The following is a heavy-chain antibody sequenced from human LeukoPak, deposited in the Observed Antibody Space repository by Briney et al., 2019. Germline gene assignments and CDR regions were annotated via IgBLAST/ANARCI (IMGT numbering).Heavy chain of an antibody. D-gene: IGHD6-19*01. Sequence: GGSLRLSCSASGFTFSTLPMHWVRQAPGKGLEYVSGSSSNGGSTYYADSAKGRFIISRDNSKNTLYLQMSSLRPEDTAVYYCVNQISGWVYWGQGTLVTVSS. J-gene: IGHJ4*02. CDR3: VNQISGWVY. CDR2: SSSNGGST. CDR1: GFTFSTLP. V-gene: IGHV3-64D*06.